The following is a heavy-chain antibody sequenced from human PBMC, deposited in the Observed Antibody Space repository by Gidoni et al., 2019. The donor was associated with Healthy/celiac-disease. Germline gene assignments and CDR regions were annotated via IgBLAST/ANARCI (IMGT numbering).Heavy chain of an antibody. Sequence: LQARGKRLEWIGWIGVGSGNTNYAQKLQERVTITRDMSTRTAYMELSSLRSEDTAVYYCAAADGGWLPTSYDGMDVWGQGTTVTVSS. CDR2: IGVGSGNT. D-gene: IGHD3-16*01. J-gene: IGHJ6*02. CDR3: AAADGGWLPTSYDGMDV. V-gene: IGHV1-58*01.